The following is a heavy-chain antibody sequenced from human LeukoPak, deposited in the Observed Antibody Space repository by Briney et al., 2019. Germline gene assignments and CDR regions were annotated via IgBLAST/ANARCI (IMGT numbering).Heavy chain of an antibody. Sequence: GASVKVSCKASGYTFTGYYMHWVRQAPGQGLEWMGWINPNSGGTNYAQKFQGRVTMTRDTSISTAYMELSRLRSDDTAVYYCARWWEYVWGSYRYGDYWGQGTLVTVSS. CDR1: GYTFTGYY. CDR3: ARWWEYVWGSYRYGDY. CDR2: INPNSGGT. V-gene: IGHV1-2*02. D-gene: IGHD3-16*02. J-gene: IGHJ4*02.